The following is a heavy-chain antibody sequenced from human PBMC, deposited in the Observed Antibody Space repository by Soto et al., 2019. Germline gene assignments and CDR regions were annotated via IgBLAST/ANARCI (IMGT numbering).Heavy chain of an antibody. V-gene: IGHV4-31*03. J-gene: IGHJ6*02. Sequence: SETLSLTCTVSGASISSGGYYSLILQHPGKDLEWIGYIYYSGTTYYNPSLKSRVSISIDTSNNQFSLRLSSVTAADTAVYYCARDWRHNWDAGGYYYYAMDVWGQGTTVTVSS. D-gene: IGHD1-1*01. CDR1: GASISSGGYY. CDR2: IYYSGTT. CDR3: ARDWRHNWDAGGYYYYAMDV.